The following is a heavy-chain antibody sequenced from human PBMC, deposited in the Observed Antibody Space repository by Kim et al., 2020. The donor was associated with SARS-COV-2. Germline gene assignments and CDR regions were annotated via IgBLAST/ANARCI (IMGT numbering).Heavy chain of an antibody. CDR1: GGSISSYY. J-gene: IGHJ6*02. CDR2: IYYSGST. D-gene: IGHD5-18*01. Sequence: SETLSLTCTVSGGSISSYYWSWIRQPPGKGLEWIGYIYYSGSTNYNPSLKSRGTISVDTYKNQFSLKLSSVTAADTAVYYCARAPVDTAMVGTNGMDVWGQGTTVTVSS. V-gene: IGHV4-59*13. CDR3: ARAPVDTAMVGTNGMDV.